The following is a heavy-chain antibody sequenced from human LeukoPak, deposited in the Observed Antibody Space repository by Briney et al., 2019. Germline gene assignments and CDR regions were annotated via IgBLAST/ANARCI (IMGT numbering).Heavy chain of an antibody. Sequence: ASVKVPCTASGYTFTSFYMHWVRQAPGQGLEWMGIINPSSGSTSHAQRFQGRVTMTRDMSTSTVYMELSSLRSEDTAVYYCARDSGQQLVSDYWGQGTLVTVSS. V-gene: IGHV1-46*01. CDR1: GYTFTSFY. D-gene: IGHD6-13*01. J-gene: IGHJ4*02. CDR2: INPSSGST. CDR3: ARDSGQQLVSDY.